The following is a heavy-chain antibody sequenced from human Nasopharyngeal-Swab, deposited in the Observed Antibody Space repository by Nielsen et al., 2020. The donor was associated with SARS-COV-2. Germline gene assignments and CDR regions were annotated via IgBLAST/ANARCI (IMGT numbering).Heavy chain of an antibody. CDR1: GITFSDAW. J-gene: IGHJ4*02. Sequence: GASLTISCAVSGITFSDAWMTWVRQAPGKGLGWVGRIRSRSNCGTTDYGAPLEGRFSISRDDSENTVYLQMNDLKTEDTAVYHCARLGSFDQWGQGTLVIVS. CDR2: IRSRSNCGTT. V-gene: IGHV3-15*01. CDR3: ARLGSFDQ.